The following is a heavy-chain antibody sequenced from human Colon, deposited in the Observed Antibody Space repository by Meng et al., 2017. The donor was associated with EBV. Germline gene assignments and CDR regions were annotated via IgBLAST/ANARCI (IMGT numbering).Heavy chain of an antibody. CDR1: GGSISRSDW. CDR2: IYHSGRT. J-gene: IGHJ4*02. Sequence: QVQLQESGPGLVKPSEXLSLTCAVSGGSISRSDWWSWVRQPPVKGLEWIGEIYHSGRTNYNPSVKSRVSMSVDKSQNHFSLRLSSVTAADTAVYYCTTLYGDSISWGQGTLVTVSS. D-gene: IGHD4-17*01. V-gene: IGHV4-4*02. CDR3: TTLYGDSIS.